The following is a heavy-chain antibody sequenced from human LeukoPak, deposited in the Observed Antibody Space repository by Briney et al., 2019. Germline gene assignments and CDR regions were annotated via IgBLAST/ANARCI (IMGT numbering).Heavy chain of an antibody. CDR3: ARASITIFGVAYGMDV. Sequence: SETLSLTCTVSGGSISSGSYYWSRIWQPAGKGLEWIGRIYTSGSTNYNPSLKSRVTISVDTSKNQFSLKLSSATAADTAVYYCARASITIFGVAYGMDVWGQGTTVTVSS. CDR1: GGSISSGSYY. V-gene: IGHV4-61*02. J-gene: IGHJ6*02. CDR2: IYTSGST. D-gene: IGHD3-3*01.